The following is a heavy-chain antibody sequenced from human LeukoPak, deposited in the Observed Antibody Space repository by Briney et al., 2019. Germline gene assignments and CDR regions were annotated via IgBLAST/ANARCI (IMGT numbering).Heavy chain of an antibody. J-gene: IGHJ6*03. CDR1: GFTASNFA. Sequence: PGGSPRLSCAASGFTASNFAMTWVRQAPGKGLECVSVISASGGNTYYADSVKGRFTISRDNSRNTLYLQMNSLRAEDTAVYYCAKLAGRTNYYMDVWGKGTTVTVSS. D-gene: IGHD1/OR15-1a*01. V-gene: IGHV3-23*01. CDR2: ISASGGNT. CDR3: AKLAGRTNYYMDV.